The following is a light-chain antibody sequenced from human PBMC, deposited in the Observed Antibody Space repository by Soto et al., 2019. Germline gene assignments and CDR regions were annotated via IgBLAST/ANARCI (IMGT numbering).Light chain of an antibody. CDR2: EVS. CDR1: SSDVGGYDY. V-gene: IGLV2-8*01. J-gene: IGLJ2*01. Sequence: QSALTQPPSASGSPGQSVTISCTGTSSDVGGYDYVSWYQQYPGKAPKLIIYEVSERPSGVPDRFSGSKSGNTASLIVSGLQAEDEADYFCSSYAGSHNVVFGGGTQLTVL. CDR3: SSYAGSHNVV.